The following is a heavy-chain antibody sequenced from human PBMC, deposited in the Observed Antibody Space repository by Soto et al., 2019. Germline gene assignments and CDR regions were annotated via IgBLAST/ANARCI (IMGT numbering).Heavy chain of an antibody. V-gene: IGHV1-2*04. J-gene: IGHJ6*02. Sequence: ASVKVSCKAPGYTFTGYYMHWVRQAPGQGLEWMGWINPNSGGTNYAQKFQGWVTMTRDTSISTAYMELSRLRSDDTAVYYCARDCRSYLLSSSSPHFRYYYYGMDVWGQGTTVTVSS. CDR3: ARDCRSYLLSSSSPHFRYYYYGMDV. D-gene: IGHD6-6*01. CDR2: INPNSGGT. CDR1: GYTFTGYY.